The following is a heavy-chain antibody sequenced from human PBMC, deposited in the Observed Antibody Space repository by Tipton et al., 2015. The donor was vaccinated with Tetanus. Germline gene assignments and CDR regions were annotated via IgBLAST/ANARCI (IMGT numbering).Heavy chain of an antibody. Sequence: TLSLTCTVSGTSISDKKYYWGWIRQAPGKGLEWIASIYFQGSPYYSPSLKSRLTIDVDTSQNLFSLTLTSVTAADTAVYYCALQADNWFDPWGQGTLVTVSS. CDR2: IYFQGSP. CDR3: ALQADNWFDP. CDR1: GTSISDKKYY. J-gene: IGHJ5*02. V-gene: IGHV4-39*02.